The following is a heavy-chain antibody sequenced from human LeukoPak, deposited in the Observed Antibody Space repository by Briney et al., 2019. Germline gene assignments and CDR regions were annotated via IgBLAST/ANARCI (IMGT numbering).Heavy chain of an antibody. V-gene: IGHV1-69*13. CDR1: GYTFTSYD. CDR2: IIPIFGTA. CDR3: ARVSDGYFDY. D-gene: IGHD5-24*01. Sequence: SVKVSCKASGYTFTSYDINWVRQATGQGLEWMGGIIPIFGTANYAQKFQGRVTITADESTSTAYMELSSLRSEDTAVYYCARVSDGYFDYWGQGTLVTVSS. J-gene: IGHJ4*02.